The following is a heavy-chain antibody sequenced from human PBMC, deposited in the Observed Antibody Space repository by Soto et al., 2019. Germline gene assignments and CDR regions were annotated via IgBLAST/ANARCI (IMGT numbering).Heavy chain of an antibody. D-gene: IGHD6-19*01. V-gene: IGHV1-18*01. CDR2: ISAYNGNT. J-gene: IGHJ2*01. CDR1: GYTFTSYG. Sequence: ASVKVSCKASGYTFTSYGISWVRQAPGQGLEWMGWISAYNGNTNYAQKLQGRVTMTTDTSTITAYMELRSLRSDDTAVYYCARQPVAGTAFFDYRNEYFDLWGRGTLVTVSS. CDR3: ARQPVAGTAFFDYRNEYFDL.